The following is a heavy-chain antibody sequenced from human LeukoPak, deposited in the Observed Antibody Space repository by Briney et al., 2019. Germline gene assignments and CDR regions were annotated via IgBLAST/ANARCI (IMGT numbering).Heavy chain of an antibody. Sequence: SETLSLTCTVSGGSISSGGYYWSWIRQHPGKGLEWIGYIYYSGSTYYNPSLKSRVTISVDTSKNQFSLKLSSVTAADTAVYYCATRSRGVPAARLDYYYYYMDVWGKGTTVTVSS. J-gene: IGHJ6*03. CDR3: ATRSRGVPAARLDYYYYYMDV. CDR2: IYYSGST. D-gene: IGHD2-2*01. CDR1: GGSISSGGYY. V-gene: IGHV4-31*03.